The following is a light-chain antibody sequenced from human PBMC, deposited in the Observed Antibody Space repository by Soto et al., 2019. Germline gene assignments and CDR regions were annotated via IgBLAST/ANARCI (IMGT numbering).Light chain of an antibody. CDR2: WAS. Sequence: DIVMTQSPDSLAVSLGERATINCKSSQSVLYSSNNKNYLTWYQQKPGQPPKLLIYWASTRESGVPDRFSGSGSGTDFTLTISSLQAEDVAVYYCQQYHSDPITFGQGTRLEIK. J-gene: IGKJ5*01. CDR3: QQYHSDPIT. V-gene: IGKV4-1*01. CDR1: QSVLYSSNNKNY.